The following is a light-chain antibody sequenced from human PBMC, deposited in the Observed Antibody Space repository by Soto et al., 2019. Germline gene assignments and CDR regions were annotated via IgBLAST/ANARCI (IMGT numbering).Light chain of an antibody. CDR3: QQYNGYSRT. V-gene: IGKV3-20*01. CDR1: QSITSSF. J-gene: IGKJ1*01. Sequence: IVLTALPSALAFFPGGRGTLYRRASQSITSSFLAWYQQKPGQAPRLLIYGASSRATGIPDRFSGTGSETDFTLTINRLEPEDFATYYCQQYNGYSRTFGQGTKVDIK. CDR2: GAS.